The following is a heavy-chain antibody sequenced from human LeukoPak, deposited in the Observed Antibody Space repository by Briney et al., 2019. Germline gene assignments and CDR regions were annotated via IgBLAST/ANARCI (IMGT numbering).Heavy chain of an antibody. J-gene: IGHJ4*02. Sequence: ASVKVSCKASGYTFTSYGISWVRQAPGQGLEWMGWISAYNGNTNYAQKLQGRVTMTTDTSTSTAYMELRSLRSDDTAVYYCARDQFSLLLGFGGGGDYWGQGTLVTVSS. CDR1: GYTFTSYG. V-gene: IGHV1-18*01. CDR2: ISAYNGNT. D-gene: IGHD3-16*01. CDR3: ARDQFSLLLGFGGGGDY.